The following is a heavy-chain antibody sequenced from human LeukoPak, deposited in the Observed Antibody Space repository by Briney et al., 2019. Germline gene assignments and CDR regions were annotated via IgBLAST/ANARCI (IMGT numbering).Heavy chain of an antibody. V-gene: IGHV4-59*01. Sequence: SETLSLTCTVSGGSISSYYWSWIRQPPGKGLEWIGYIYYSGYTNYNPSLKSRVTISVDTSNNQFSLKLSSVTAADTAVYYCARTTMVRGTYYMDVWGKGTTVTISS. CDR2: IYYSGYT. CDR1: GGSISSYY. CDR3: ARTTMVRGTYYMDV. D-gene: IGHD3-10*01. J-gene: IGHJ6*03.